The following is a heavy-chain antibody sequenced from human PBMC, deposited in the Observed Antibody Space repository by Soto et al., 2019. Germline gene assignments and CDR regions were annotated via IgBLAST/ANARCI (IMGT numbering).Heavy chain of an antibody. J-gene: IGHJ5*01. CDR1: GYTFSSYH. CDR3: ASDGPPTDS. Sequence: QVQLVQSGAEVKKPGASVKVSCKASGYTFSSYHISWVRQAPGQGLEWMGWISAYNGNTNYAQKLQGRVTMTTDTYTSPAYMELRRLRSDDTAVHYCASDGPPTDSWGQGTLVSGSS. CDR2: ISAYNGNT. V-gene: IGHV1-18*01.